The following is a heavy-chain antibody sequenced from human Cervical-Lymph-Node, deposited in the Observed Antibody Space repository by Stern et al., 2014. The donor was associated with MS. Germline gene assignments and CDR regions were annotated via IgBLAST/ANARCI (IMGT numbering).Heavy chain of an antibody. CDR2: IFPGDSDT. Sequence: VQLVQSGAEVKKSGESLKISCKASGYSFTSYWIAWVRQMPGKGLEWMGIIFPGDSDTRYSPSLQGQVSISVDMSISTAYLQWSSLKASDTAMYYCARLPGPLSPLDYWAQGTLVTVSS. CDR3: ARLPGPLSPLDY. CDR1: GYSFTSYW. V-gene: IGHV5-51*01. J-gene: IGHJ4*02. D-gene: IGHD2/OR15-2a*01.